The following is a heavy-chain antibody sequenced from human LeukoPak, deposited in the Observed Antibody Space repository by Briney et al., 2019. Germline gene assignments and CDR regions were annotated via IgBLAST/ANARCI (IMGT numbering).Heavy chain of an antibody. CDR3: AKDTYDILTGYTNPYYFDY. D-gene: IGHD3-9*01. V-gene: IGHV3-30*02. Sequence: GGSLRLSCAASGFTFSSYGMHWVRQAPGKRLQWVAFIRYDGDNTYFADSVKGRFTISRDNSKNTLYLQMNSLRAEDAAVYYCAKDTYDILTGYTNPYYFDYWGQGTLVTVSS. J-gene: IGHJ4*02. CDR1: GFTFSSYG. CDR2: IRYDGDNT.